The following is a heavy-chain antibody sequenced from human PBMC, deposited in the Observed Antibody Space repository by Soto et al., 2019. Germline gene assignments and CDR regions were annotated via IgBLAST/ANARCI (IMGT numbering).Heavy chain of an antibody. V-gene: IGHV3-33*01. Sequence: QVQLVESGGGVVQSGRSRTLSCAASGFSLRTYGIHWIRRAPGKGLEWVAFIRYDGTKKFYANSVKGRSTISKDNSNNILYLQMSGLRAEDTAVYYCARDVVTAVAGSVNWFDPWGQGTLVTVSS. CDR1: GFSLRTYG. CDR3: ARDVVTAVAGSVNWFDP. CDR2: IRYDGTKK. D-gene: IGHD6-19*01. J-gene: IGHJ5*02.